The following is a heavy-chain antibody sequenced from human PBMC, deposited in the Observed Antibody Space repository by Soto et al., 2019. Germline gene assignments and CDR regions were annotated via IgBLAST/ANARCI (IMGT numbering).Heavy chain of an antibody. CDR1: GGSISSGGYY. CDR2: IYYSGST. J-gene: IGHJ4*02. CDR3: ARVSPVWFGELFSGHFDY. D-gene: IGHD3-10*01. Sequence: QVQLQESGPGLVKPSQTLSLTCTVSGGSISSGGYYWSWIRQHPGKGLEWIGYIYYSGSTYYNPSLKSRVTISVDTSKNQFSLKLSSVTAADTAVYYCARVSPVWFGELFSGHFDYWGQGTLVTVSS. V-gene: IGHV4-31*03.